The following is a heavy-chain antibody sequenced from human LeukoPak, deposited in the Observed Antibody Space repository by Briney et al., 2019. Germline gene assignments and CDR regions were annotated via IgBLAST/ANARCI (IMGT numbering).Heavy chain of an antibody. V-gene: IGHV1-46*01. CDR3: ARSRNSLGYCSGGSCYSPYFDY. CDR1: GYTFTSYY. CDR2: INPSGGST. J-gene: IGHJ4*02. Sequence: ASVKVSCKASGYTFTSYYMHWVRQAPGQGLEWMGIINPSGGSTSYAQKFQGRVTMTRDMSTSTVYMELSSLRSEDTAVYYCARSRNSLGYCSGGSCYSPYFDYWGQGTLVTVSS. D-gene: IGHD2-15*01.